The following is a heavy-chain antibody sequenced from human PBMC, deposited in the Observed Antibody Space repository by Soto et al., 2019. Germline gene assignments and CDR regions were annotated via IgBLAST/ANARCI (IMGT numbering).Heavy chain of an antibody. CDR2: INHSGST. V-gene: IGHV4-39*07. D-gene: IGHD3-10*01. Sequence: PSETLSLTCTVSGGSISSSSYYWSWLRQPPGKGLEWIGEINHSGSTNYNPSLKSRVTISVDTSKNQFSLKLSSVTAADTAVYYCARGRGYYYGMDVWGQGTTVTVSS. J-gene: IGHJ6*02. CDR1: GGSISSSSYY. CDR3: ARGRGYYYGMDV.